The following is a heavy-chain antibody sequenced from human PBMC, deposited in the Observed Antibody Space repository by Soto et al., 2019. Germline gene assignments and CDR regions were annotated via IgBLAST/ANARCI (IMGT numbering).Heavy chain of an antibody. CDR2: ISSSGSTI. D-gene: IGHD5-18*01. Sequence: GALRLSCAASGFTFSDYYMSWIRQAPGKGLEWVSYISSSGSTIYYAESVKGRLTTSRDNAKNSLYLQMNSLRAEDTAVYYCAREQYSYGLYFDYWGQGTLVTVSS. CDR1: GFTFSDYY. CDR3: AREQYSYGLYFDY. J-gene: IGHJ4*02. V-gene: IGHV3-11*01.